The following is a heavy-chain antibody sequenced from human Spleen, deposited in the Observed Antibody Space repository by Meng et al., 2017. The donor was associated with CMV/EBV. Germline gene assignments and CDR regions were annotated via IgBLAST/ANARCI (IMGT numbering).Heavy chain of an antibody. V-gene: IGHV1-2*02. CDR2: INHNSGGT. CDR1: GYTFTGYY. Sequence: ASVQVSCKASGYTFTGYYMHWVRQAPGQGLEWMVWINHNSGGTNYAQKFTGRVTITRDTSISTAYTVLSRRRSDETAVYYCARVGGRDYDFWSGYYFLFDPWGQGTLDTVSS. D-gene: IGHD3-3*01. CDR3: ARVGGRDYDFWSGYYFLFDP. J-gene: IGHJ5*02.